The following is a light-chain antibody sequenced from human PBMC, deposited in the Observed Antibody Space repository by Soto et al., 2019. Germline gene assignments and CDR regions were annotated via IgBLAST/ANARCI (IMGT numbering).Light chain of an antibody. CDR2: GDT. CDR1: NSNIGANYD. Sequence: QSVLTQPPSVSGAPGQRITISCTGSNSNIGANYDVHWYQQFPGKAPKLLIYGDTNRPSGVPGRFSGSKSGTSASLAITGLQAEDEADYCCQSYDSSLTGSVVFGGGTKLTVL. CDR3: QSYDSSLTGSVV. V-gene: IGLV1-40*01. J-gene: IGLJ2*01.